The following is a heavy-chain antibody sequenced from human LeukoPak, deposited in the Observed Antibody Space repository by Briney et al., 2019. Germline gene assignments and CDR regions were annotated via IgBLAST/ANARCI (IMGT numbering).Heavy chain of an antibody. CDR1: GYTFTSYG. J-gene: IGHJ6*02. Sequence: ASVKVSRKASGYTFTSYGISWVRQAPGQGLEWMGWISAYNGNTNYAQKLQGRVTMTTDTSTSTAYMELRSLRSDDTAVYYCVRDFPRDGYNPYYYYGMDVWGQGTTVTVSS. CDR2: ISAYNGNT. D-gene: IGHD5-24*01. CDR3: VRDFPRDGYNPYYYYGMDV. V-gene: IGHV1-18*01.